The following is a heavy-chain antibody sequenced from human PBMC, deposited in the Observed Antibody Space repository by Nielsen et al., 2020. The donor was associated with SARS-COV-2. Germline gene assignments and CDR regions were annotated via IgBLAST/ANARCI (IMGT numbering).Heavy chain of an antibody. Sequence: SLKISCAASGFTFDDYAMHWVRQAPGKGPEWVSGISWNSGSIGYADSVKGRFTISRDNAKNSLYLQMNSLRAEDTALYYCAKDYYGSGSYFDYWGQGTLVTVSS. CDR2: ISWNSGSI. CDR3: AKDYYGSGSYFDY. D-gene: IGHD3-10*01. V-gene: IGHV3-9*01. J-gene: IGHJ4*02. CDR1: GFTFDDYA.